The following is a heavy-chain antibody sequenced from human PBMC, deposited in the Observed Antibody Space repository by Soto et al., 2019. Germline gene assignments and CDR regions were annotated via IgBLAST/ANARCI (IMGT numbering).Heavy chain of an antibody. D-gene: IGHD6-13*01. CDR1: GFTFSSYS. CDR2: ISSSSSTI. CDR3: ARGSSRFQDHYYYAMDV. Sequence: GLLRLSCAASGFTFSSYSMNWVRQAPGKGLEWVSYISSSSSTIYYADSVKGRFTISRDDSKNSLYLQMNSLQTEDTAVYYCARGSSRFQDHYYYAMDVWGQGTAVTVSS. J-gene: IGHJ6*02. V-gene: IGHV3-48*01.